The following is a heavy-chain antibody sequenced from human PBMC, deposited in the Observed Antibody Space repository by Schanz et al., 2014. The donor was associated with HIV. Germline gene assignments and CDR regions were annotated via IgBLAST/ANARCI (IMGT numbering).Heavy chain of an antibody. CDR3: ARDRGSISWMGRAFDI. CDR1: GYTFTSYN. J-gene: IGHJ3*02. Sequence: QVQLVQSGSEVGKPGASVKVSCKASGYTFTSYNMHWVRQAPGQGLEWMGWMNPNSGVTEDAQKFQGRVTMTRDTSISTAYMEVSRLRSDDTAVYYCARDRGSISWMGRAFDIWGQGTMVTVSS. V-gene: IGHV1-2*02. D-gene: IGHD2-2*01. CDR2: MNPNSGVT.